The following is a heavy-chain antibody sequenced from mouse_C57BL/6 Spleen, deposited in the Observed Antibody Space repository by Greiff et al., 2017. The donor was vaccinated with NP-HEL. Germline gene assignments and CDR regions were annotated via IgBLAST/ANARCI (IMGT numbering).Heavy chain of an antibody. Sequence: EVQVVESGGDLVKPGGSLKLSCAASGFTFSSYGMSWVRQTPDKRLEWVATISSGGSYTYYPASVKGRFTISRDNAKNTLYLQMSSLKSEDTAMYYCARQGGYDERVFDYWGQGTTLTVSS. CDR3: ARQGGYDERVFDY. CDR1: GFTFSSYG. CDR2: ISSGGSYT. V-gene: IGHV5-6*01. D-gene: IGHD2-2*01. J-gene: IGHJ2*01.